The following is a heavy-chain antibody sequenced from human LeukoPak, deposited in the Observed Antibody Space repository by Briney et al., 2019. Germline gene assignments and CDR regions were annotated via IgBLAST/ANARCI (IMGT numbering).Heavy chain of an antibody. CDR2: IYYSGST. CDR1: GGSISSYY. J-gene: IGHJ3*02. CDR3: ARGPDYYGSGSYYISDAFDI. Sequence: SETLSLTCTVSGGSISSYYWSWIRQPPGKGLEWIGYIYYSGSTNYNPSLKSRVTISVDTSKNQFSLKLSSVTAADTAVYYCARGPDYYGSGSYYISDAFDIWGQGTMVTVSS. D-gene: IGHD3-10*01. V-gene: IGHV4-59*01.